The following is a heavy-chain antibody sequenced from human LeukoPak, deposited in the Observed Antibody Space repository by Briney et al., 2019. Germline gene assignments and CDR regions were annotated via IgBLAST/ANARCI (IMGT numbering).Heavy chain of an antibody. J-gene: IGHJ4*02. D-gene: IGHD6-6*01. CDR2: IYYSGST. CDR1: GGSISSYD. Sequence: PSETLSLTCTVSGGSISSYDWSWIRQPPGKGLEWIGYIYYSGSTNYNPSLKSRVTMSVDTSKNQFSLRLSSVTAADTAAYFCAREDWRSKSIDSDSWGQGTLVTVSS. V-gene: IGHV4-59*12. CDR3: AREDWRSKSIDSDS.